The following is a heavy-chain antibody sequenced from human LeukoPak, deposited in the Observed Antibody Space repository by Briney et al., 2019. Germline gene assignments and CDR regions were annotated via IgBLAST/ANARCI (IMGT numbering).Heavy chain of an antibody. CDR2: IYYSGST. Sequence: SETLSLTCTVSGGSISSSSYYWGWIRQPPGKGLEWIGSIYYSGSTYYNPSLKSRVTISVDTSKNQFSLKLGSVTAADTAVYYCAHRTYYYDSSGYSIFDYWGQGTLVTVSS. J-gene: IGHJ4*02. CDR3: AHRTYYYDSSGYSIFDY. CDR1: GGSISSSSYY. V-gene: IGHV4-39*07. D-gene: IGHD3-22*01.